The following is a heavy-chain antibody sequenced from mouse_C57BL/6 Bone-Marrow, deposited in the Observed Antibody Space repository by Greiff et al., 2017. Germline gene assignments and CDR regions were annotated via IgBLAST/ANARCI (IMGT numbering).Heavy chain of an antibody. V-gene: IGHV14-4*01. CDR2: IDPENGDT. D-gene: IGHD1-1*01. Sequence: VQLKESGAELVRPGASVKLSCTASGFNIKDDYMHWVKQRPEQGLEWIGWIDPENGDTEYASKFQGKATITADPSSNTAYLQLSSLTSEDTAVYYCTTCFITTVVAHFDYWGQGTTLTVSS. CDR3: TTCFITTVVAHFDY. CDR1: GFNIKDDY. J-gene: IGHJ2*01.